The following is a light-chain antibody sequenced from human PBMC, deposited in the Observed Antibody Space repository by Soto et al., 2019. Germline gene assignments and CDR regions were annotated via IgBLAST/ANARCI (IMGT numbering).Light chain of an antibody. J-gene: IGLJ3*02. V-gene: IGLV1-40*01. CDR3: QSFDSSLNERV. CDR1: SSNIGADYD. Sequence: QSVLTHPPSVSGAPGQRVTISCTGSSSNIGADYDVHWYQQLPGTAPKLLIYDNTNRPSGVPDRFSGSKSGTSASLAITGLQAEDEADYYCQSFDSSLNERVFGGVTKLTVL. CDR2: DNT.